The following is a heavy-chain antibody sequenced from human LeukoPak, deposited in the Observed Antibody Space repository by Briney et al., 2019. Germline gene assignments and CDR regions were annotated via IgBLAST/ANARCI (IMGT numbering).Heavy chain of an antibody. CDR1: GFTFRSYA. CDR3: ARGDSSGYYYED. D-gene: IGHD3-22*01. J-gene: IGHJ4*02. CDR2: ISSNGGST. Sequence: GGSLRLSCSASGFTFRSYAMHWVRQAPGKGLEYVSAISSNGGSTYYADSVKGRFTISRDNSKNTLYLQMSSLRAEDTAVYYCARGDSSGYYYEDWGQGTLVTVSS. V-gene: IGHV3-64D*06.